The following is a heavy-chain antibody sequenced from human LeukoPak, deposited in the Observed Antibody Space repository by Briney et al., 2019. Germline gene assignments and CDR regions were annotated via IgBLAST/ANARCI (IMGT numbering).Heavy chain of an antibody. V-gene: IGHV4-39*07. CDR1: GGSISSSSYY. D-gene: IGHD2-15*01. Sequence: SETLSLTCTVSGGSISSSSYYWGWIRQPPGKGLEWIGSIYYSGRTYYNPSLKSRVTISVDTSKNQFSLKLRSVTAADTAVYYCARTTEGYCRGRSCYSYYYYMDVWGKGTTVTVSS. CDR3: ARTTEGYCRGRSCYSYYYYMDV. CDR2: IYYSGRT. J-gene: IGHJ6*03.